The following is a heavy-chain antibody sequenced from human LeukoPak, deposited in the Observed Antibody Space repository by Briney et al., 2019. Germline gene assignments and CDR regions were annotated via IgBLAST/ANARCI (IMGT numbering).Heavy chain of an antibody. D-gene: IGHD3-3*01. CDR2: IKYDGSAT. J-gene: IGHJ4*02. CDR1: GFTFSNYW. CDR3: VSGSLQSGYNFDY. Sequence: GGSLRLSCAASGFTFSNYWVHWIRQVPGKGLVWVSHIKYDGSATNYADSVKGRFTISRDNAKNTLYLQMNSLRAEDTAVYYCVSGSLQSGYNFDYWGQGALVTVSS. V-gene: IGHV3-74*01.